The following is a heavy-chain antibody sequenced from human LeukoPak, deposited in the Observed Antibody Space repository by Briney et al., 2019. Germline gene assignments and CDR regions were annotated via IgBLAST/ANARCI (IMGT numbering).Heavy chain of an antibody. CDR3: ARGSVDTAMRGDFDY. Sequence: SETLSLTCTVSGGSISSGDYYWSWIRQPPGKGLEWIGYIYYSGSTCYNPSLKSRVTISVDTSKNQFSLKLSSVTAADTAVYYCARGSVDTAMRGDFDYWGQGTLVTVSS. J-gene: IGHJ4*02. D-gene: IGHD5-18*01. V-gene: IGHV4-30-4*01. CDR2: IYYSGST. CDR1: GGSISSGDYY.